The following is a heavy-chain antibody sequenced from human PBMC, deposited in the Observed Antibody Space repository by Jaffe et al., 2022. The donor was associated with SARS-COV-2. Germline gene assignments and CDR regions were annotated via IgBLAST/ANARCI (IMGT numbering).Heavy chain of an antibody. CDR1: GFTFSSYE. V-gene: IGHV3-48*03. CDR3: ARVQTRGVLGFGY. CDR2: ISGSGSTI. Sequence: EVQLVESGGGLVQPGGSLRISCAASGFTFSSYEMNWVRQAPGKGLEWVSYISGSGSTIYYADSVKGRFTISRDDAKNSLYLQMNSLRAEDTAVYYCARVQTRGVLGFGYWGQGTLVTVSS. D-gene: IGHD3-16*01. J-gene: IGHJ4*02.